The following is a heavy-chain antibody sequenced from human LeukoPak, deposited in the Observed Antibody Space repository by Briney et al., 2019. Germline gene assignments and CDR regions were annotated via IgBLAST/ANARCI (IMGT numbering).Heavy chain of an antibody. Sequence: ASVKVSCKASGYTFTSYYMHWARQAPGQGLEWMGIINPSGGSTSYAQKFQGRVTMTRDTSTSTVYMELSSLRSEDTAVYYCARDRESYDFWSGSPYYYGMDVWGQGTTVTVSS. J-gene: IGHJ6*02. CDR3: ARDRESYDFWSGSPYYYGMDV. CDR2: INPSGGST. V-gene: IGHV1-46*01. CDR1: GYTFTSYY. D-gene: IGHD3-3*01.